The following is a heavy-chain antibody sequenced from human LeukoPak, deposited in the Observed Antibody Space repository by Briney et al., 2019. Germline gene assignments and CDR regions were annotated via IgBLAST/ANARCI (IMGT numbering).Heavy chain of an antibody. CDR2: ITVRSNYI. J-gene: IGHJ4*02. CDR3: VRLRRNSDTSGFYYYYDF. Sequence: GGSLRLSCLASGYTFSSYSINWVRQAPGKGLEWVSSITVRSNYIYYADSVRGRFRISRDDARDSLYLQMNSLRAEDTAVYYCVRLRRNSDTSGFYYYYDFWGQGTLVTVSS. V-gene: IGHV3-21*01. CDR1: GYTFSSYS. D-gene: IGHD3-22*01.